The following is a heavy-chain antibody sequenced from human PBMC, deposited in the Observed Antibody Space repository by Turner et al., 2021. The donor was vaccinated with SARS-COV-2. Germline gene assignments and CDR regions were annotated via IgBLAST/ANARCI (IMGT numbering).Heavy chain of an antibody. D-gene: IGHD2-15*01. Sequence: QVQLQESGPGLVTPSETLSLTCTVSGGPISSYYWSWIRQPPGKGLEWIAYSYYSGSNNYNPSHKSRVTISVDTTKNQFSLKLSSGTDADAAVYYWARDGCSGGSCYADDYYGMDVWGQGTTVTVSS. V-gene: IGHV4-59*01. CDR3: ARDGCSGGSCYADDYYGMDV. CDR1: GGPISSYY. J-gene: IGHJ6*02. CDR2: SYYSGSN.